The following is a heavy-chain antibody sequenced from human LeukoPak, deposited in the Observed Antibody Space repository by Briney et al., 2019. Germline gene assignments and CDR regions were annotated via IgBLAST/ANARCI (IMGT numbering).Heavy chain of an antibody. D-gene: IGHD3-3*01. V-gene: IGHV4-38-2*02. CDR2: IYRSGST. CDR1: GYSISSGYY. CDR3: ARDAGYDFWSGYHQGWFDP. Sequence: SETLSLTCAVSGYSISSGYYWGWIRQPPGKGLEWIGSIYRSGSTYYNPSLKSRVTISVDTSKNQFSLKLSSVTAADTAVYYCARDAGYDFWSGYHQGWFDPWGQGTLVTVSS. J-gene: IGHJ5*02.